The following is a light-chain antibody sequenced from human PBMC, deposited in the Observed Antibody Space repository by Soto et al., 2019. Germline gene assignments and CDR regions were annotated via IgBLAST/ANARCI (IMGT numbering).Light chain of an antibody. CDR2: GAT. CDR3: QQCHATPLT. J-gene: IGKJ5*01. V-gene: IGKV1-39*01. CDR1: RAIGNY. Sequence: DIQMTQSPSSLSASVGDRVTITFRASRAIGNYLNWYQQKPGKAPNLLIFGATTLQSGVPSRFSGSGYGTNFTLIISVLQHEDFAIYYCQQCHATPLTFGQGTRLQIK.